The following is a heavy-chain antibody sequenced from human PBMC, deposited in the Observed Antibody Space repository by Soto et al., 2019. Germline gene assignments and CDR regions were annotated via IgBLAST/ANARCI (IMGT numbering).Heavy chain of an antibody. D-gene: IGHD6-6*01. J-gene: IGHJ4*02. CDR1: GGSISSGGYY. Sequence: SETLSLTCTVSGGSISSGGYYWSWIRQHPGKGLEWIGYIYYSGSTYYNPSPKSRVTISVDTSKNQFSLKLSSVTAADTAVYYCARVAGGAARPDYFDYWGQGTLVTVSS. CDR3: ARVAGGAARPDYFDY. V-gene: IGHV4-31*03. CDR2: IYYSGST.